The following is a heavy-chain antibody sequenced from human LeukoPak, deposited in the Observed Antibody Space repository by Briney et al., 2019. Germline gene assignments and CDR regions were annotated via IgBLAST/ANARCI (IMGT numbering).Heavy chain of an antibody. D-gene: IGHD6-19*01. CDR1: GGSISSSS. J-gene: IGHJ4*02. Sequence: ETLSLTCTVSGGSISSSSYYWGWIRQAPGKGLEWVSSISSSSSYIYYADSVKGRFTISRDNAKNSLYLQMNSLRAEDTAVYYCARSYRSGWHYFDYWGQGTLVTVSS. CDR3: ARSYRSGWHYFDY. V-gene: IGHV3-21*01. CDR2: ISSSSSYI.